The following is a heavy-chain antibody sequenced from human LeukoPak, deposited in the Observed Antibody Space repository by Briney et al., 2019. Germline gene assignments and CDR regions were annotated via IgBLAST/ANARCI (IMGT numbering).Heavy chain of an antibody. Sequence: ASVKVSCKASGYTFTSYGISWMRQAPGQGLEWMGWISAYNGNTNYAQKLQGRVTMTTDTSTSTAYMELRSLRSDDTAVYYCARGQGGDYGDYGAAFDIWGQGTMVTVSS. V-gene: IGHV1-18*01. J-gene: IGHJ3*02. CDR2: ISAYNGNT. CDR1: GYTFTSYG. CDR3: ARGQGGDYGDYGAAFDI. D-gene: IGHD4-17*01.